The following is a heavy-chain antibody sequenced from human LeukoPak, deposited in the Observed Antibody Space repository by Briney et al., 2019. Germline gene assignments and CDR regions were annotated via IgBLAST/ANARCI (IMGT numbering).Heavy chain of an antibody. V-gene: IGHV1-58*01. CDR1: GFTFTSTA. Sequence: WASVTVSCTASGFTFTSTAVQWVRQARGRRLEWIGWILVGSGNTNYAQMFQERVTLTWDVSTSTAYMVLSSLRSEDTAIYYCASDPPYTSSSAWWGQGTLVTVSS. J-gene: IGHJ4*02. D-gene: IGHD2-2*01. CDR3: ASDPPYTSSSAW. CDR2: ILVGSGNT.